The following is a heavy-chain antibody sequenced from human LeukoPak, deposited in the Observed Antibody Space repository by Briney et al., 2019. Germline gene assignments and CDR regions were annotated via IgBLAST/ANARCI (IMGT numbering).Heavy chain of an antibody. J-gene: IGHJ3*01. CDR3: ARVKRGSDAFDV. Sequence: SQTLSISCVVSGGSINSGINSWSWLRQSPEKGLEWIGYLYFNGKTNYKPSLQSRLSISLDRSKNQFSLKLTSVTAADSAVYYCARVKRGSDAFDVWGQGAVVIVSS. CDR2: LYFNGKT. V-gene: IGHV4-30-2*06. CDR1: GGSINSGINS.